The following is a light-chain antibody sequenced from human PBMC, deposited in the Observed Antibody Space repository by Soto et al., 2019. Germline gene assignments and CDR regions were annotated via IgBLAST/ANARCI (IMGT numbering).Light chain of an antibody. J-gene: IGKJ1*01. CDR1: QGIGSD. V-gene: IGKV1-17*01. Sequence: DIQMTQSPSSLSASVGDRVTITCRASQGIGSDLGWYQQKPGKAPKRLIYIASTLQSGVPSRFSGSGSGTEFTLTISSLQPEDFATYYCLQYSSYPRTFGQGTKVEMK. CDR2: IAS. CDR3: LQYSSYPRT.